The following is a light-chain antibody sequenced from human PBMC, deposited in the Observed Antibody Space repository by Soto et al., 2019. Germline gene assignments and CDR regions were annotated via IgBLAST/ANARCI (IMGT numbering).Light chain of an antibody. CDR3: SSYTRSNTPRYV. CDR2: DVS. Sequence: QSALTESASVSGSPGQSITIPCTGTSSDVGGYNYVSWYQHHPDKAPKLMIYDVSNRPSGVSNRFSGSKSGNTASLTISGLQAEDEADYYCSSYTRSNTPRYVFGTGTKLTVL. CDR1: SSDVGGYNY. V-gene: IGLV2-14*03. J-gene: IGLJ1*01.